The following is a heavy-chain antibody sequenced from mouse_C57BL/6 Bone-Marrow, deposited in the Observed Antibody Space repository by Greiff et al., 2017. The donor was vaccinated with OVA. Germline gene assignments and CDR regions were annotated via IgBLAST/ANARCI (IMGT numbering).Heavy chain of an antibody. D-gene: IGHD3-2*02. Sequence: EVMLVESEGGLVQPGSSMKLSCTASGFTFSDYYMAWVRQVPEKGLEWVANITYDGSSTYYLDSLKSRFIISGDNAKNILYLQMSSLKSEDTAADYCARDQGAMDYWGQGTSVTVSS. CDR3: ARDQGAMDY. V-gene: IGHV5-16*01. CDR1: GFTFSDYY. J-gene: IGHJ4*01. CDR2: ITYDGSST.